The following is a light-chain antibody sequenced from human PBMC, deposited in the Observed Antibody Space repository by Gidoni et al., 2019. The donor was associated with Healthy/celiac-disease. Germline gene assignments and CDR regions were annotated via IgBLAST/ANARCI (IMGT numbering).Light chain of an antibody. Sequence: EIVFTQSPATLSLSPGERATLSGRASQSVSSYLAWYQQKPGQAPRLLIYDASNRATSIPARFSGSGSGTDFTLTISSLEPEDFAVYYCQQRSNWPLTFGGGTKVEIK. CDR2: DAS. CDR1: QSVSSY. V-gene: IGKV3-11*01. J-gene: IGKJ4*01. CDR3: QQRSNWPLT.